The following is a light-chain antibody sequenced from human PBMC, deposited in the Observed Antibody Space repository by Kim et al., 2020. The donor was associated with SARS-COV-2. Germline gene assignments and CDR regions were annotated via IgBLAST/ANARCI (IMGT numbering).Light chain of an antibody. CDR1: QGISNS. Sequence: DIQMAKSPSSLSASVGDRVTITCRASQGISNSLAWYRQKPGKVPMLLIYGASTLQSGVPSRFSGSGSGTDFTLTISSLQPEDAATYYCQKYNSAPWTFGQGTKVDIK. CDR2: GAS. V-gene: IGKV1-27*01. J-gene: IGKJ1*01. CDR3: QKYNSAPWT.